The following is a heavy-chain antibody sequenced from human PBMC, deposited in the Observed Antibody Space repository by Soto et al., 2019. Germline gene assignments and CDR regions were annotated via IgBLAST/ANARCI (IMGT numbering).Heavy chain of an antibody. V-gene: IGHV4-61*08. CDR2: IYYRGYI. Sequence: PSETLSLTCTVSGGSVSSGDYYWSWVRQSPGKGLECIGSIYYRGYINYNPSFKSRVTISIDTSKNQFSLNLRSVTAADTAVYYCATLLTGGDTYGQDHWGPGTLVTVSS. CDR1: GGSVSSGDYY. D-gene: IGHD5-18*01. CDR3: ATLLTGGDTYGQDH. J-gene: IGHJ4*02.